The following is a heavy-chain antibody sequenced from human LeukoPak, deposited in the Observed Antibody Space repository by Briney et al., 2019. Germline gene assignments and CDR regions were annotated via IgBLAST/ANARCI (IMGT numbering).Heavy chain of an antibody. V-gene: IGHV3-9*03. CDR2: ISWNSGSI. CDR3: AKDGGPYGGIRGYFDY. J-gene: IGHJ4*02. Sequence: GRSLRLSCAASGFIFDDYAMHWVRQAPGKGLEWVSGISWNSGSIDYADSVKGRFTISRDNAKKFLFLQMNSLRVEDMALYYCAKDGGPYGGIRGYFDYWGQGTLVTASS. D-gene: IGHD4-23*01. CDR1: GFIFDDYA.